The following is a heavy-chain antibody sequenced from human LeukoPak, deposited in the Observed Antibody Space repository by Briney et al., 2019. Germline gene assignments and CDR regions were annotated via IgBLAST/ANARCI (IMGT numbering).Heavy chain of an antibody. J-gene: IGHJ3*01. CDR1: GFTFSSYA. D-gene: IGHD1-26*01. CDR2: IDQGGRLT. CDR3: VRDKGGRSGSIYYDAFDV. V-gene: IGHV3-7*01. Sequence: GGSLRLSCAASGFTFSSYAMSWVRQAPGKGLEWVANIDQGGRLTYYVDSLKGRFTVSRDNAKNSVYLQMNSLRVEDTAVYYCVRDKGGRSGSIYYDAFDVWGQGTMVTV.